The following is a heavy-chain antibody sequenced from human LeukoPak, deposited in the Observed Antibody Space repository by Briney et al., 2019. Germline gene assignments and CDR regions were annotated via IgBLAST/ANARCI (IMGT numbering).Heavy chain of an antibody. Sequence: ASVKVSCKASGYTFTTYSITWVRQAPGQGLEWMGWINPNSGGTNYAQKFQGWVTMTRDTSISTAYMELSRLRSDDTAVYYCARGLAYCGGDCSPFDYWGQGTLVTVSS. D-gene: IGHD2-21*02. V-gene: IGHV1-2*04. CDR1: GYTFTTYS. J-gene: IGHJ4*02. CDR2: INPNSGGT. CDR3: ARGLAYCGGDCSPFDY.